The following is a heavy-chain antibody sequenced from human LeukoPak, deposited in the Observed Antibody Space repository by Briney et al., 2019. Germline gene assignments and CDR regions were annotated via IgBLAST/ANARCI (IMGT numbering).Heavy chain of an antibody. V-gene: IGHV1-3*01. D-gene: IGHD2-15*01. CDR3: ARDQSRDIRVDFDY. CDR2: IDGGNGDT. CDR1: GYTFGKYA. Sequence: ASVTVSCKTSGYTFGKYAIHWVRQAPGQRFEWMGWIDGGNGDTRFSQKFQDRVSFTRDTFATTVYMEVTSLRSEGTAVYYCARDQSRDIRVDFDYWGQGTLVTVSS. J-gene: IGHJ4*02.